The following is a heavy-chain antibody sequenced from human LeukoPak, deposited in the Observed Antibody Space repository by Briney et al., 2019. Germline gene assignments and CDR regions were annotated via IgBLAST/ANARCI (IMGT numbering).Heavy chain of an antibody. J-gene: IGHJ4*02. CDR2: ICYSGST. CDR1: GGSISSYY. V-gene: IGHV4-59*08. D-gene: IGHD4-23*01. Sequence: PSETLSLTCTVSGGSISSYYWSWIRQPPGKGLEWIGYICYSGSTNYNPSLKSRVTISVDTSKNQFSLKLSSVTAADTALYYCARHTLTTVAPWELDYWGQGTLVTVSS. CDR3: ARHTLTTVAPWELDY.